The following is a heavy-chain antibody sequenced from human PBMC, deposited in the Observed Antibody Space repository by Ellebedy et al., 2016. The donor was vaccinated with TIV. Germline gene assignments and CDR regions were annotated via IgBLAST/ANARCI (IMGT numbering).Heavy chain of an antibody. CDR1: AGTFSSYA. CDR3: AGHPTYYYGSGGMGWFDP. CDR2: IIPIFGTA. Sequence: ASVKVSCKASAGTFSSYAISWVRQSPRQGLEWMGGIIPIFGTANYAQKFQGRVTITADESTSTAYMELSSLRSEDTAVYYCAGHPTYYYGSGGMGWFDPWGQGTLVTVSS. D-gene: IGHD3-10*01. V-gene: IGHV1-69*13. J-gene: IGHJ5*02.